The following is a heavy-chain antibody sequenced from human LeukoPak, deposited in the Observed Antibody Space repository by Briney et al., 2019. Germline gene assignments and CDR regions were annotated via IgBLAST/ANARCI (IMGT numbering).Heavy chain of an antibody. J-gene: IGHJ3*02. CDR2: IYYSGST. CDR3: ARQDHDSSGLRAFDS. CDR1: GGSISSYY. D-gene: IGHD3-22*01. Sequence: SETLSLTCTVSGGSISSYYWSWIRQPPGKGLEWIGYIYYSGSTNYNPSLKSRVTISVDTSKNQFSLKLSSVTAADTAVYYCARQDHDSSGLRAFDSWGRGTMVTVSS. V-gene: IGHV4-59*01.